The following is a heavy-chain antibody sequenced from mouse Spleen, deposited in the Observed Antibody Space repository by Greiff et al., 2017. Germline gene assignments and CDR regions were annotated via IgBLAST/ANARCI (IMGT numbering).Heavy chain of an antibody. Sequence: QVQLQQSGPELVKPGASVKISCKASGYCFTSYYIHWVKQRPGQGLEWIGWIYPGSGNTKYNEKFKGKATLTADTSSSTAYMQLSSLTSEDAAVYYCARNDYDEGAWFAYWGQGTLVTVSA. D-gene: IGHD2-4*01. CDR1: GYCFTSYY. J-gene: IGHJ3*01. CDR3: ARNDYDEGAWFAY. CDR2: IYPGSGNT. V-gene: IGHV1-66*01.